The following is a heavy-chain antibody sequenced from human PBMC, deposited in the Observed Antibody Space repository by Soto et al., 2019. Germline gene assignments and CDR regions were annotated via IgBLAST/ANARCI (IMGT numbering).Heavy chain of an antibody. J-gene: IGHJ6*02. Sequence: SVKVSCKASGGTFSSYAISWVRQAPGQGLEWMGGILPIFGTANYAQKFQGRVTITADESTSTAYMELSSLRSEDTAVYYCARPAAISSSYYYGMDVWGQGTTVTVSS. CDR2: ILPIFGTA. D-gene: IGHD6-6*01. CDR3: ARPAAISSSYYYGMDV. CDR1: GGTFSSYA. V-gene: IGHV1-69*13.